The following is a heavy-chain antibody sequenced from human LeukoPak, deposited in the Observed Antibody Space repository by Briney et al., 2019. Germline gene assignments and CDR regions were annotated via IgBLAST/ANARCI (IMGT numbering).Heavy chain of an antibody. D-gene: IGHD7-27*01. V-gene: IGHV3-23*01. Sequence: GGSLRLSCAASGFTFSGYAMSWVRQAPGKGLEWVSTISNSGGSTYYADSVKGRFTISRDNSKNTLYLQMNSLRAEDTAVYYCATWGYYFDYWGQGTLVTVSS. CDR1: GFTFSGYA. J-gene: IGHJ4*02. CDR2: ISNSGGST. CDR3: ATWGYYFDY.